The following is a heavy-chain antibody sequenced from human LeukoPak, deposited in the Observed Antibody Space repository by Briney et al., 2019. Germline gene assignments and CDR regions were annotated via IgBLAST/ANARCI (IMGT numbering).Heavy chain of an antibody. Sequence: SETLSLTCAVYGGSFSGYYWSWIRQPPGKGLEWIGEINHSGSTNYNPSLKSRVTISVDTSKNQFSLKLSSVTAADTAVYYCARDGYNHHFDYWGQGTLVTVSS. J-gene: IGHJ4*02. CDR1: GGSFSGYY. V-gene: IGHV4-34*01. CDR2: INHSGST. CDR3: ARDGYNHHFDY. D-gene: IGHD5-24*01.